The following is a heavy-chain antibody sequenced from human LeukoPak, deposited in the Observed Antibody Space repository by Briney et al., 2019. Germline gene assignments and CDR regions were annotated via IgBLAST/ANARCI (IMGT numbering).Heavy chain of an antibody. CDR1: GGSISSGGYY. D-gene: IGHD4-4*01. CDR3: ASQKMSDPDDYSDGMDV. J-gene: IGHJ6*02. Sequence: PSETLSLTCTVSGGSISSGGYYWSWIRQHPGKGLEWIGYIYYSGSTYYNPSLKSRVTISVDTSKNQFSLKLSSVTAADTAVYYCASQKMSDPDDYSDGMDVWGQGTTVTVSS. V-gene: IGHV4-31*03. CDR2: IYYSGST.